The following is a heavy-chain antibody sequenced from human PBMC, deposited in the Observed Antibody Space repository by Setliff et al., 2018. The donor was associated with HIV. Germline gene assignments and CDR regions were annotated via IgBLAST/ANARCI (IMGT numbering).Heavy chain of an antibody. D-gene: IGHD6-19*01. Sequence: SVKVSCKASGGTFNNLAISWVRQAPGQGLEWMGEFIPFFGTTNSAEKFRGRVTMTRDTSTNTVYMDLRNLRSEDTAVYYCARNQGDASGWYAGDYWGHGTLVTVSS. V-gene: IGHV1-69*05. CDR3: ARNQGDASGWYAGDY. CDR2: FIPFFGTT. CDR1: GGTFNNLA. J-gene: IGHJ4*01.